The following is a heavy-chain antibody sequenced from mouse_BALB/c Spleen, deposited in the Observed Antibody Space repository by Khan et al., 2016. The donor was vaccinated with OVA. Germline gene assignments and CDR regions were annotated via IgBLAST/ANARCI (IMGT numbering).Heavy chain of an antibody. CDR3: ATYGNFYAMDY. CDR2: ISSGSSTI. J-gene: IGHJ4*01. CDR1: GFTFSSFG. D-gene: IGHD2-1*01. V-gene: IGHV5-17*02. Sequence: EVELVESGGGLVQPGGSRKLSCAASGFTFSSFGMHWVRQAPERGLEWVAYISSGSSTIYYADKMKGRFTISRDNPKNTLFLQMTSLRSEDTAMYYCATYGNFYAMDYWGQGTSVTVSS.